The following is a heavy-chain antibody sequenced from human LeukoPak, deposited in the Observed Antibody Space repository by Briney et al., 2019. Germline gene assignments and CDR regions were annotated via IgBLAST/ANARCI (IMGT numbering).Heavy chain of an antibody. V-gene: IGHV4-59*11. J-gene: IGHJ4*02. CDR1: GASISSHY. CDR3: ARELELRSEGSFDY. Sequence: SETLSLTCTVSGASISSHYWSWIRQPPGKGLEWIGYISYSGTTKYNASLKSRVTISADTSKSHFSLNLSSVTAADTAVYHCARELELRSEGSFDYWGQGTLVTVSS. D-gene: IGHD1-7*01. CDR2: ISYSGTT.